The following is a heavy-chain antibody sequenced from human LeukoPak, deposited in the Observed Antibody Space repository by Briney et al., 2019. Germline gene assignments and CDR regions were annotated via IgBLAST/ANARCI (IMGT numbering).Heavy chain of an antibody. CDR1: GGSISSYY. CDR2: IYTSGTT. J-gene: IGHJ4*02. Sequence: SETLSLTCTVSGGSISSYYWSWIRQLAGKGLEWIGRIYTSGTTNYNPSLKSRITMSVDTSKNQFSLKMRSVTAADTAVYYCARANHDGSDYWGQGTLVTVSS. D-gene: IGHD3-22*01. V-gene: IGHV4-4*07. CDR3: ARANHDGSDY.